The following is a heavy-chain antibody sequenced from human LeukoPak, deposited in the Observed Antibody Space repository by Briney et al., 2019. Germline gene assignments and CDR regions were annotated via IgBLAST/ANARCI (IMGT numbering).Heavy chain of an antibody. CDR2: VYHSGNT. D-gene: IGHD3-10*01. V-gene: IGHV4-38-2*02. CDR1: GYSISSGYY. J-gene: IGHJ4*02. CDR3: ARPMVRGGQFGWDY. Sequence: SETLSLTCSVSGYSISSGYYWGWIRQSPGKGLECIGSVYHSGNTYYNPSLKSRITISVDMSNNQFSLKLSPVTAADTAVYYCARPMVRGGQFGWDYWGQGTLVTVSS.